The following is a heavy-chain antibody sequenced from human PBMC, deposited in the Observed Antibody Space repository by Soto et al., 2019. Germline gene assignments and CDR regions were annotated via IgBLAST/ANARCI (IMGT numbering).Heavy chain of an antibody. J-gene: IGHJ6*02. CDR2: IYHSGTF. Sequence: QVRLQESGPGLVEPSGTLSLTCAVSGDSVSSSSCWSWVRQAPGKGLEWIGEIYHSGTFNYNPSLASRVPVSVDKSRTQLSLNLKSVTAADTAVYYCVRSVPAATWQYSGMDVWGQGTTVTVSS. CDR3: VRSVPAATWQYSGMDV. CDR1: GDSVSSSSC. D-gene: IGHD2-2*01. V-gene: IGHV4-4*02.